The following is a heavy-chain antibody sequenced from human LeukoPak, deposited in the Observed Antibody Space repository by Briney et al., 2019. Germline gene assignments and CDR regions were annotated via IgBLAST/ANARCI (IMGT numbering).Heavy chain of an antibody. D-gene: IGHD2-2*01. CDR2: INPNTGGT. V-gene: IGHV1-2*02. CDR1: GYTFTGYY. Sequence: ASVKVSCKASGYTFTGYYMHWVRQAPGQGLEWMGWINPNTGGTNYAQKFQGRVAMTRDTSISTAYMELSRLRSDDTAMYYCARERASSIGCLSYWGQGTLVTVSS. J-gene: IGHJ4*02. CDR3: ARERASSIGCLSY.